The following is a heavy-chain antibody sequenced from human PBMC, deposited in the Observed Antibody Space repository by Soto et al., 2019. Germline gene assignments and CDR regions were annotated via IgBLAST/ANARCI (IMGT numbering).Heavy chain of an antibody. Sequence: PSEPLSLTCTVSGGSINSGGYYWSWIRQHPGKGLEWIGYIYYSGSTYYNPSLKSRVTISVDTSKNQFSLKLSSVTAADTAVYYCARCQAAMVTALIDYWGQGTLVTVSS. V-gene: IGHV4-31*03. CDR1: GGSINSGGYY. CDR3: ARCQAAMVTALIDY. D-gene: IGHD2-21*02. J-gene: IGHJ4*02. CDR2: IYYSGST.